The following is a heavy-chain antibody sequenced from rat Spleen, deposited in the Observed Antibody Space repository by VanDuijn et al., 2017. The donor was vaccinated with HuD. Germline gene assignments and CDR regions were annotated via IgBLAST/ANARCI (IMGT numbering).Heavy chain of an antibody. D-gene: IGHD1-1*01. V-gene: IGHV5-25*01. CDR3: ERQVGYYSGDYVMDA. Sequence: EVQLVESGGGLVQPGRSMKLSCAASGLTFSHYYMAWVRQAPTKGLEWVASITTGGYHTSYRDSVKGRFTISIDNAKNTLYLQMSRLRYYDTATVYSERQVGYYSGDYVMDAWGQGASVTVSS. CDR2: ITTGGYHT. J-gene: IGHJ4*01. CDR1: GLTFSHYY.